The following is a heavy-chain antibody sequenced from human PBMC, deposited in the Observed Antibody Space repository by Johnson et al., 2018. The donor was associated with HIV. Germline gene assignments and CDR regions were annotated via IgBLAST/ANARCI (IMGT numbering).Heavy chain of an antibody. V-gene: IGHV3-30*04. Sequence: QVQLVESGGGVVQPGRSLRLSCAASGFTFSSYAMHWVRQAPGKGLEWVAVISYDGSNKYYADSVKGRFTISRDNSKNKLYLQMNSLRAEDTAVYYCAKDPGITMIAHAFDIWGEGTMVIVSS. D-gene: IGHD3-22*01. CDR2: ISYDGSNK. J-gene: IGHJ3*02. CDR3: AKDPGITMIAHAFDI. CDR1: GFTFSSYA.